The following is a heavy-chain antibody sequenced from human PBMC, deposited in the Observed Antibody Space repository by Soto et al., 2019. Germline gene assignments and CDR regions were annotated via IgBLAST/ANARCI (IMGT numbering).Heavy chain of an antibody. V-gene: IGHV4-39*01. CDR2: IYYDGNM. J-gene: IGHJ4*02. Sequence: PSETLSLTCTVSGGSITSSSHYWGWIRQPPGKGLECIGNIYYDGNMYYNPSLKSRVTISLDTSKNQFSLRLNSVTAADTAVYYCARSSITPRLFMYPFDYWGQGTLVTVSS. CDR3: ARSSITPRLFMYPFDY. D-gene: IGHD6-6*01. CDR1: GGSITSSSHY.